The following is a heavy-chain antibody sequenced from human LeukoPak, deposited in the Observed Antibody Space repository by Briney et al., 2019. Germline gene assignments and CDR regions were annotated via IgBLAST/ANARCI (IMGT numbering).Heavy chain of an antibody. CDR3: AREGGYGEVGYFQH. Sequence: SETLSLTCTVSGGSISSGSYYWSWIRQPAGTGLEWLGRIYTSGSTNYNPSLKSRVTISVDTSKNQFSLKLSSVTAADTAVYYCAREGGYGEVGYFQHWGQGTLVTVSS. CDR2: IYTSGST. J-gene: IGHJ1*01. D-gene: IGHD5-12*01. CDR1: GGSISSGSYY. V-gene: IGHV4-61*02.